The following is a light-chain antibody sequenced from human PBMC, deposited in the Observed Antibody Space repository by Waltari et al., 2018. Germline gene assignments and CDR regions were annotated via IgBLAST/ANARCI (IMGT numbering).Light chain of an antibody. CDR3: AVLDDSLNGRV. CDR2: SSN. Sequence: QSVLTQPPSASGTPGQRVTISCSGRNSNIGSNTVNWYQQLPGTAPKLLIYSSNQRPSGVPDRFSASTSGTSASLAISGLQSEDEADYYCAVLDDSLNGRVFGGGTKLTVL. J-gene: IGLJ3*02. V-gene: IGLV1-44*01. CDR1: NSNIGSNT.